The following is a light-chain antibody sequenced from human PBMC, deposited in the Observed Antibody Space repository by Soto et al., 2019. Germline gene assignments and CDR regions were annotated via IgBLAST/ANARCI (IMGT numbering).Light chain of an antibody. J-gene: IGKJ1*01. CDR2: GSS. CDR1: QSVSNN. Sequence: IVMTQSPATLSVSPGERATLSCRASQSVSNNLAWYQQRPGQAPRLLIYGSSTRATGIPARFSGSGSGTEFTLTISSLQSEDFALYYCQQYNNWPRTFGQGNKVDIK. CDR3: QQYNNWPRT. V-gene: IGKV3-15*01.